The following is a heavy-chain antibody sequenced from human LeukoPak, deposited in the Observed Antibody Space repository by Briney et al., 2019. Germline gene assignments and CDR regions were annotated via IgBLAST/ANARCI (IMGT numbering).Heavy chain of an antibody. CDR1: GFTFSSYA. CDR3: ANGPPGGRFHY. CDR2: ISGSGGGT. J-gene: IGHJ4*02. V-gene: IGHV3-23*01. Sequence: GGSLRLSCAASGFTFSSYAMSWVRQAPGKGLEWVSIISGSGGGTYYADSVKGRFTISRDNSKITLYLEMNSLRAEDTAVYYCANGPPGGRFHYWGQGTLVTVSS. D-gene: IGHD3-10*01.